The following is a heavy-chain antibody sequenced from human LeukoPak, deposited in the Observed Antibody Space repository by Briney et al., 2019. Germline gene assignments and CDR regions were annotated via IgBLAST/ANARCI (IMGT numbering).Heavy chain of an antibody. CDR2: IKQDGSEK. CDR3: ARSGLTGRGNGLDV. V-gene: IGHV3-7*03. J-gene: IGHJ6*02. CDR1: GFTFGDTW. D-gene: IGHD3/OR15-3a*01. Sequence: GGSLRLSCAASGFTFGDTWMNWVRQVPGQGLEWVANIKQDGSEKYYVDSVKGRFTISRDNAKNSLYLQMNSLRAEDTAVYYCARSGLTGRGNGLDVWGQGTTVTVSS.